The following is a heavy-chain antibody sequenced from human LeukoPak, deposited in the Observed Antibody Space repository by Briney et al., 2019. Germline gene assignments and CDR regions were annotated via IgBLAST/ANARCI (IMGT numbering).Heavy chain of an antibody. V-gene: IGHV4-39*01. J-gene: IGHJ4*02. CDR2: IYYSGGT. CDR1: GGSISSSSYY. Sequence: SETLSLTCTVSGGSISSSSYYWGWIRQPPGKGLEGIGSIYYSGGTYYNPSLKSRVTISVDTSKNQFSLKLSSVTAADTAVYYCARQLGYCSSTSCYADKVDYWGQGTLVTVSS. CDR3: ARQLGYCSSTSCYADKVDY. D-gene: IGHD2-2*01.